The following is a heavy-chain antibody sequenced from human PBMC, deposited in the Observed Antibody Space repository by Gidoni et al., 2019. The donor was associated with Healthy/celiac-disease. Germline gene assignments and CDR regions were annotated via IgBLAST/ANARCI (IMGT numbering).Heavy chain of an antibody. V-gene: IGHV1-69*01. D-gene: IGHD6-6*01. CDR2: IIPSFGTA. J-gene: IGHJ4*02. Sequence: QVQLVQSGAEVKKPGSSVKVSCKASGGTFSSYAISWVRQAPGQGLEWMGGIIPSFGTANYAQKFQGRVTITANESTSTAYMELSSLRSEDTAVYYCARRPYSSSNYYFDYWGQGTLVTVSS. CDR3: ARRPYSSSNYYFDY. CDR1: GGTFSSYA.